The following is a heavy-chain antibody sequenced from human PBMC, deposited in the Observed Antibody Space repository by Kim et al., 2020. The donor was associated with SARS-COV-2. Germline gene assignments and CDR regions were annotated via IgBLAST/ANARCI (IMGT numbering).Heavy chain of an antibody. V-gene: IGHV4-31*03. D-gene: IGHD3-22*01. CDR2: IYYTGST. CDR3: ARDVSYYDSSGYYYVGYFDY. J-gene: IGHJ4*02. Sequence: SETLSLTCSVSGASINSGGYYWSWIRQHPGKGLEWIGYIYYTGSTYYNPSLKSRVTISVDTSKTQFSLKLSSVTAADTAVYYCARDVSYYDSSGYYYVGYFDYWGQGTLVTVSS. CDR1: GASINSGGYY.